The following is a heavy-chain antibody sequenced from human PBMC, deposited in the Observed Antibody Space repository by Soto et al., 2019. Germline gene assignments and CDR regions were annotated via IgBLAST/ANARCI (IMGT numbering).Heavy chain of an antibody. D-gene: IGHD6-13*01. CDR1: EGSISIYY. V-gene: IGHV4-4*07. CDR3: AREKQGVAAALHY. J-gene: IGHJ4*02. CDR2: IYTSGNT. Sequence: PETLALTCTFYEGSISIYYWSWIRQPAGKALEWIGRIYTSGNTNYNPSLKSRVTMSVDTSKNQFSLKLNSVTAADTAVYYCAREKQGVAAALHYWGQGTMVTVSS.